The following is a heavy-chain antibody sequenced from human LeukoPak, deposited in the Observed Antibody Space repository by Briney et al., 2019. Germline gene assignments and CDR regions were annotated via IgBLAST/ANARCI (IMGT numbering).Heavy chain of an antibody. V-gene: IGHV3-15*01. J-gene: IGHJ3*01. Sequence: GGSLRLSCAASGFTFSNAWMSWVRQAPGKGLEWVGRIKSKTDGGTTDYAAPVKGRFTISRDDSKNTLYLQMNSLKTEDTAVYYCTTDSTRWWLRLLPDYWGQGTMVTVSS. CDR2: IKSKTDGGTT. CDR1: GFTFSNAW. CDR3: TTDSTRWWLRLLPDY. D-gene: IGHD5-12*01.